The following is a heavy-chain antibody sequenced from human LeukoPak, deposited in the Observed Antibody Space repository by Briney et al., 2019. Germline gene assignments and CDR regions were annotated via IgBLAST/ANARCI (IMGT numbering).Heavy chain of an antibody. Sequence: GGSLRLSCIDSTLTHNNYGMSWVRQAPGKGLEWVSGISGNGLTTDYAESVKGRFTISRDNSKNTLYLQMDSLRAEDTAVYYCARDSAATGWNWYFDLWGRGTLVTVSS. D-gene: IGHD6-13*01. J-gene: IGHJ2*01. CDR1: TLTHNNYG. V-gene: IGHV3-23*01. CDR2: ISGNGLTT. CDR3: ARDSAATGWNWYFDL.